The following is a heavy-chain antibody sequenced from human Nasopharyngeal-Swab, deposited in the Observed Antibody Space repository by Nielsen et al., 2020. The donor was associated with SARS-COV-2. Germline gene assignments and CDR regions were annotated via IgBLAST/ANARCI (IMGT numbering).Heavy chain of an antibody. D-gene: IGHD6-19*01. CDR2: ISWNSGSI. V-gene: IGHV3-9*01. CDR3: AKDPRDYSSHFDY. Sequence: WIRQPPGKGLEWVSGISWNSGSIGYADSVKGRFTISRDNAKNSLYLQMNSLRAEDTALYYCAKDPRDYSSHFDYWGQGTLVTVSS. J-gene: IGHJ4*02.